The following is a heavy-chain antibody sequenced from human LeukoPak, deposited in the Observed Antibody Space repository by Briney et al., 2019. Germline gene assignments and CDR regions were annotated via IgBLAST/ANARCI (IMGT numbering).Heavy chain of an antibody. J-gene: IGHJ3*02. V-gene: IGHV4-59*12. CDR2: IDYSGST. Sequence: SETLSLTCSVSGDSISNFYWSWIRQPPGKGLEWIGYIDYSGSTSYNPSLKSRVTISVDTSKNQFSLKLSSVTAADTAVYYCASANMVGSAFDIWGQGTMVTVSS. CDR1: GDSISNFY. D-gene: IGHD3-10*01. CDR3: ASANMVGSAFDI.